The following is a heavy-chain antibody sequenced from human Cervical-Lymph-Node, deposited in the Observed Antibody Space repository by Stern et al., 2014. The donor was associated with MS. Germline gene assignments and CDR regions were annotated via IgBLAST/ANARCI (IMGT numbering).Heavy chain of an antibody. J-gene: IGHJ4*02. Sequence: QVQLVQSGAEVKEPGASVKVSCKASGYTFSDYYLHWVRQAPGQGLEWFGWFSPKSGGTNFAQKFQGRVTMTSDTSIATAYMELTRLRSDDTAVYYCARRVAAAGTHYYGLFGHWGQGTLVTVSS. CDR1: GYTFSDYY. V-gene: IGHV1-2*02. CDR2: FSPKSGGT. CDR3: ARRVAAAGTHYYGLFGH. D-gene: IGHD6-13*01.